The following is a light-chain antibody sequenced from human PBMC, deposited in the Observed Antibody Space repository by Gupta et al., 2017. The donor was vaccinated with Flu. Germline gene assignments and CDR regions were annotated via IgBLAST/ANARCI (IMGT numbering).Light chain of an antibody. CDR1: QTVHNF. CDR2: GAS. V-gene: IGKV1-39*01. Sequence: GDRVAITCRASQTVHNFLNWYQQKTGKVPKLLIYGASTLQSGVPSRFSGSGSGTDFTLTISGLQPDDFATYYCQQRFFTPPTFGQGTKVEIK. CDR3: QQRFFTPPT. J-gene: IGKJ1*01.